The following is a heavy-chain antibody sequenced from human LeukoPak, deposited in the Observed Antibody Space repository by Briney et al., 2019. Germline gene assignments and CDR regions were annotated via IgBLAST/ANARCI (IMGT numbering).Heavy chain of an antibody. J-gene: IGHJ4*02. CDR1: GFTFSTYA. D-gene: IGHD5-24*01. V-gene: IGHV3-23*01. CDR3: AKEREMATDY. Sequence: GGSLRLSCVASGFTFSTYALSWVRQAPGKGLEWVSAISGSGGSTYYADSVKGRFTISRDNSKNTLYLQMNSLRAEDTAVYYCAKEREMATDYWGQGTLVTVSS. CDR2: ISGSGGST.